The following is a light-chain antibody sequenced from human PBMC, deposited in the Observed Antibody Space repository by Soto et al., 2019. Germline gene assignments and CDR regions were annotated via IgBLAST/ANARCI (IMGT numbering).Light chain of an antibody. V-gene: IGKV3-20*01. CDR3: QQYGSSPWT. CDR1: QSVSNSY. Sequence: EIVLTQSPGTLSLSPGERATLSCRASQSVSNSYLAWYQQKPGQAPRVLIYGASSRATGIPDRFSGSGSGTDFTLTISRLEPEDFAVYYCQQYGSSPWTFGQGTKVEIK. CDR2: GAS. J-gene: IGKJ1*01.